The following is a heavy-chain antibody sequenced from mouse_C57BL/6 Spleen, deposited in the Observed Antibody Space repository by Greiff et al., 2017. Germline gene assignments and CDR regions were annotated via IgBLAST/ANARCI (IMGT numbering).Heavy chain of an antibody. V-gene: IGHV1-15*01. D-gene: IGHD1-1*02. J-gene: IGHJ2*01. CDR3: TKGWAPYFDY. Sequence: VQLQQSGAELVRPGASVTLSCKASGYTFTDYDMHWVKQTPVHGLEWIGAIDPETGGTAYNQKFKGKAILTADKSSSTAYLELRSLTSEDSAVYYCTKGWAPYFDYWGQGTTLTVSS. CDR2: IDPETGGT. CDR1: GYTFTDYD.